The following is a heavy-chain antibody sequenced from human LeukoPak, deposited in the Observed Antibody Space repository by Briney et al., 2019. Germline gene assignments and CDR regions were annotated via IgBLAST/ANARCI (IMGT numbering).Heavy chain of an antibody. CDR2: IYYSGST. CDR3: ARDQAVWPPLYGDY. J-gene: IGHJ4*01. CDR1: GGSISSSSYY. Sequence: PSETLSLTCTVSGGSISSSSYYWGWIRQPPGKGLEWIESIYYSGSTYYNQYFKSRVTISVDTSKNQFSLKLSSVIAADAAVYYCARDQAVWPPLYGDY. V-gene: IGHV4-39*02. D-gene: IGHD3-16*01.